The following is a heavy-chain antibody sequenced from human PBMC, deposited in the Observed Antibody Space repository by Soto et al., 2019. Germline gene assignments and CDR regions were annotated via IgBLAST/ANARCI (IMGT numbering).Heavy chain of an antibody. V-gene: IGHV1-69*19. CDR2: IVPLHNTS. D-gene: IGHD1-20*01. Sequence: QVHLLQSGTEVKKPGSSLKVSCKVSGGAFTDYSLNWVRHAPGQGLEWLGGIVPLHNTSNYSLKFLGRGEITADLSSTTIYMHMRGLTTDDTATYYCAHRRDNSWYRNKVTWFDPWGQGTQVTVSS. J-gene: IGHJ5*02. CDR1: GGAFTDYS. CDR3: AHRRDNSWYRNKVTWFDP.